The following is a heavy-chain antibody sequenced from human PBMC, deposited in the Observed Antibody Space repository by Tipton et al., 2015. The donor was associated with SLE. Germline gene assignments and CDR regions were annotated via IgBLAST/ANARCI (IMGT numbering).Heavy chain of an antibody. CDR3: ARDPKY. Sequence: LRLSCTVSGGSISSGRYYWSWIRQPAGKGLEWIGRIYTSGSTNYNPSLKSRVTISVDTSKKQFSLKLTSVTAADTAVYYCARDPKYWGQGTLVIVSS. J-gene: IGHJ4*02. V-gene: IGHV4-61*02. CDR1: GGSISSGRYY. CDR2: IYTSGST.